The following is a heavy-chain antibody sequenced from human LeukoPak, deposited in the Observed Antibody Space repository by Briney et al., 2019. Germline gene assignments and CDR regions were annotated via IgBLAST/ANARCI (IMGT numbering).Heavy chain of an antibody. CDR3: AKGSLRPKEVGATAFDI. CDR1: GYTFTGYY. J-gene: IGHJ3*02. CDR2: INPNSGDT. Sequence: ASVKVSCKASGYTFTGYYMHWVRQAPGQGLEWMGWINPNSGDTNYAQKFQGRVTMTRDTSISTAYMELSRLRSDDTAVYYCAKGSLRPKEVGATAFDIWGQGTMVTVSS. D-gene: IGHD1-26*01. V-gene: IGHV1-2*02.